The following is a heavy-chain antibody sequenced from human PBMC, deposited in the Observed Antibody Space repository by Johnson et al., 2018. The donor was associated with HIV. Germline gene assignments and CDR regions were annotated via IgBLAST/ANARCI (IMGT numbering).Heavy chain of an antibody. CDR1: GFTFDDYG. V-gene: IGHV3-NL1*01. Sequence: QVQLVESGGGVVRPGGSLRLSCAASGFTFDDYGMSWVRQAPGKGLEWVSVIYSGGSTYYADSVKGRFTISRDNSKNTLYLQMNSLRAEDTAVYYCAKDPGSGSPGAFDIWGQGTMVTVSS. CDR3: AKDPGSGSPGAFDI. J-gene: IGHJ3*02. CDR2: IYSGGST. D-gene: IGHD1-26*01.